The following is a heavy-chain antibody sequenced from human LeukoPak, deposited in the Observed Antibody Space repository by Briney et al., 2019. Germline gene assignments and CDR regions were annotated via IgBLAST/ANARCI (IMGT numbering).Heavy chain of an antibody. J-gene: IGHJ6*03. CDR2: IIPIFGTA. D-gene: IGHD3-22*01. CDR1: GGTFSSYA. CDR3: ARDDTYDSSGYSPYYYYYMDV. Sequence: GASVKVSCKASGGTFSSYAISWVRQAPGQGLECMGGIIPIFGTANYAQKFQGRVTITADKSTSTAYMELSSLRSEDTAVYYCARDDTYDSSGYSPYYYYYMDVWGKGTTVTVSS. V-gene: IGHV1-69*06.